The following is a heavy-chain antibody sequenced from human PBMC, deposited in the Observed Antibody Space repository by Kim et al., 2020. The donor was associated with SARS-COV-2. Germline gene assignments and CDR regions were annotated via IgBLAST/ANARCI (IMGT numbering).Heavy chain of an antibody. CDR2: IYYSGST. V-gene: IGHV4-59*13. Sequence: SETLSLTCTVSGGSISSYYWSWIRQPPGKGLEWIGYIYYSGSTNYNPSLKSRVTISVDTSKNQFSLKLSSVTAADTAVYYCARVRFLEGGMDVWGQGTTVTVSS. CDR3: ARVRFLEGGMDV. J-gene: IGHJ6*02. D-gene: IGHD3-3*01. CDR1: GGSISSYY.